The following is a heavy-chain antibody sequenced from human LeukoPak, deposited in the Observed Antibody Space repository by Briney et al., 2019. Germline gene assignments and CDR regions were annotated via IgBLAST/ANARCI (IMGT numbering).Heavy chain of an antibody. J-gene: IGHJ3*02. CDR2: ISGSGGST. V-gene: IGHV3-23*01. CDR3: AKDYDFWSGYYDDAFDI. D-gene: IGHD3-3*01. Sequence: GGSLRLSCAASGFTFSSYAMSWVRQAPGKGLEWVSAISGSGGSTYYADSVKGRFTISRDNSKNTLYLQMNSLRAKDTAVYYCAKDYDFWSGYYDDAFDIWGQGTMVTVSS. CDR1: GFTFSSYA.